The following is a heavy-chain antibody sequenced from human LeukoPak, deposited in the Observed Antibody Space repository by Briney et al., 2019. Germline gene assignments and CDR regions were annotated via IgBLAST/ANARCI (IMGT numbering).Heavy chain of an antibody. J-gene: IGHJ4*02. Sequence: ASVEVSCKASGYTFTSYYMHWVRQATGQGLEWMGIINPSGGSTSYAQKFQGRVTMTRDMSTSTVYMELSSLRSEDTAVYYCARDLLTYYDSSGYSLSFDYWGQGTLVTVSS. CDR3: ARDLLTYYDSSGYSLSFDY. CDR1: GYTFTSYY. V-gene: IGHV1-46*01. D-gene: IGHD3-22*01. CDR2: INPSGGST.